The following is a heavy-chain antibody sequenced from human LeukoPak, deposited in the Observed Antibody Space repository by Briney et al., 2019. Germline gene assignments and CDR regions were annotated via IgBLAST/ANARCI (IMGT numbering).Heavy chain of an antibody. V-gene: IGHV3-48*04. CDR1: GFTFSSYA. J-gene: IGHJ4*02. CDR3: ARDSGYCSSTGCYVHYFDY. D-gene: IGHD2-2*01. Sequence: GGSLRLSCAASGFTFSSYAMSWVRQAPGKGPEWVSYIDARSGITYYADSVQGRFTVSRDNAKNSLYLQMNSLRAEDTAVYYCARDSGYCSSTGCYVHYFDYWGQGTLVTVSS. CDR2: IDARSGIT.